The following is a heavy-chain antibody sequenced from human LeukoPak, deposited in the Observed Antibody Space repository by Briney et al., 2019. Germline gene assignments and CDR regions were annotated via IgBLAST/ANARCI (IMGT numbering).Heavy chain of an antibody. D-gene: IGHD3-22*01. CDR3: ARDLGDSSGNDY. Sequence: PGGSLRLSCAASGFTVSSNYMSWVRQAAGKGLEWVSVIYSGGSKYHADSVKGQFTIFRDNAKNTLYLQMNSLRAEDTAVYYCARDLGDSSGNDYWGQGTLVTVSS. J-gene: IGHJ4*02. CDR1: GFTVSSNY. CDR2: IYSGGSK. V-gene: IGHV3-53*01.